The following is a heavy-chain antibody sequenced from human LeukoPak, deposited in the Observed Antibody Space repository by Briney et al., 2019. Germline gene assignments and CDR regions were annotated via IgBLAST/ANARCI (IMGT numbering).Heavy chain of an antibody. V-gene: IGHV4-38-2*02. J-gene: IGHJ5*02. Sequence: SETLSLTCTVSNYSISSSHYWGWIRQSPGKGLEWIGSIYHSGGSTFYNPSLESRITISVDTPKNQFSLKLNSVTAADTAVYYCARDHTTLTGHIQYFDPWGQGTLVTVSS. CDR3: ARDHTTLTGHIQYFDP. D-gene: IGHD1-20*01. CDR2: IYHSGGST. CDR1: NYSISSSHY.